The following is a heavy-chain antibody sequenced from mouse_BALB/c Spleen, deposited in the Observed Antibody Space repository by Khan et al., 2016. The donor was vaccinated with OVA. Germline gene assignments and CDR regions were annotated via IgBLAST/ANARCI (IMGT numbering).Heavy chain of an antibody. V-gene: IGHV1S136*01. CDR3: APVGNYYVSFAY. Sequence: VQLQQSGPELVKPGASVKMSCKASGYTFTSYVMHWVKQKPGLGLEWIGYIYPFNDDTKYNEKFKGKATLTSDKSSSTAYMELHSLTSEDSAVYYCAPVGNYYVSFAYWGQGTLVTVSA. D-gene: IGHD1-1*01. CDR2: IYPFNDDT. CDR1: GYTFTSYV. J-gene: IGHJ3*01.